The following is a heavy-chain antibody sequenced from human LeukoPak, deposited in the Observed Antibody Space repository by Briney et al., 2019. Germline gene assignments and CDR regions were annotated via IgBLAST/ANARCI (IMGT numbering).Heavy chain of an antibody. J-gene: IGHJ3*02. Sequence: ASVNVSCKTSGYTFTSYAMNWVRQAPGQRLEWMGWINTNTGNPTYAQGFTGRFVFSLDTSVSTAYLQISSLKAEDTAVYYCARAHSSGQDAFDIWGQGTMVTVSS. D-gene: IGHD6-19*01. CDR1: GYTFTSYA. CDR2: INTNTGNP. V-gene: IGHV7-4-1*02. CDR3: ARAHSSGQDAFDI.